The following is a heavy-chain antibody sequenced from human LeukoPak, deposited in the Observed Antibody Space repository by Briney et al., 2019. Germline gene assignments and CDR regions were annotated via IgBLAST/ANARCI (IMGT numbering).Heavy chain of an antibody. CDR3: ARDRNTDFWSGYYTNYFDY. CDR1: GFTFRTYW. CDR2: INQDGSEK. J-gene: IGHJ4*02. Sequence: GGSLRLSCAVSGFTFRTYWMSRVRQAPGKGLEWVATINQDGSEKYYVDSVKGRFTISRDNAKNSLYLQMNTLRAEDTAVYYCARDRNTDFWSGYYTNYFDYWGQGTLVTVSS. D-gene: IGHD3-3*01. V-gene: IGHV3-7*01.